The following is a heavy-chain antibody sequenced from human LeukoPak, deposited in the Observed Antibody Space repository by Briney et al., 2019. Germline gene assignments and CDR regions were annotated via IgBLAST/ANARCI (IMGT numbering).Heavy chain of an antibody. CDR2: VDVSGGTT. D-gene: IGHD4-23*01. CDR3: AKDQTPYS. CDR1: GFTFSSYF. Sequence: GGSLRPSCAASGFTFSSYFMSWVRQAPGKGLEWVSTVDVSGGTTYYADSVKGRFTISRDNSKNTLYLQMNSLRADDTAVYYCAKDQTPYSWGQGTLITVSS. V-gene: IGHV3-23*01. J-gene: IGHJ4*02.